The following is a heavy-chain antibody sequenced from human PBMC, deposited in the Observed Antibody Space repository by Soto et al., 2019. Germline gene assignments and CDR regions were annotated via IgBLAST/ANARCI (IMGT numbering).Heavy chain of an antibody. D-gene: IGHD3-22*01. V-gene: IGHV4-34*01. CDR1: GESFSAYY. CDR3: ARGDYYYSSGNYPALNYFDY. J-gene: IGHJ4*02. CDR2: INHSGST. Sequence: SETLSLICAVYGESFSAYYWSWIRQPPGKGLEWIGEINHSGSTNYNPSLKSRVTISVDTSKNQFSLKLSCVSAADTAVYYCARGDYYYSSGNYPALNYFDYWGQGSLVTVSS.